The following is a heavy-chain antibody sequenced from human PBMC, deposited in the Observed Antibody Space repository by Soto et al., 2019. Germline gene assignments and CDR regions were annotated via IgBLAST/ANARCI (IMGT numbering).Heavy chain of an antibody. CDR3: ARDSAAAGPDY. CDR1: GFTFSSYG. Sequence: GGSLRLACAASGFTFSSYGMHWVRQAPGKGLEWVAVIWYDGSNKYYADSVKGRFTISRDNSKNTLYLQMNSLRAEDTAVYYCARDSAAAGPDYWGQGTLVTVSS. V-gene: IGHV3-33*01. J-gene: IGHJ4*02. D-gene: IGHD6-13*01. CDR2: IWYDGSNK.